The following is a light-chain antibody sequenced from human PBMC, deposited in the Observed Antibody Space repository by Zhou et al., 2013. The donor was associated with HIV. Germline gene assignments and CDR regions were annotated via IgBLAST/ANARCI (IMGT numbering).Light chain of an antibody. CDR3: QQSYTTPET. CDR1: QSIITY. J-gene: IGKJ4*01. V-gene: IGKV1-39*01. CDR2: AAS. Sequence: DIQMTQSPSSLSASVGDRVNITCRASQSIITYLNWYQQKPGKAPKLLIYAASSLQSGVPSRFTGIGSGTDFTLTISSLQPEDFAIYYCQQSYTTPETFGGGPRWRSN.